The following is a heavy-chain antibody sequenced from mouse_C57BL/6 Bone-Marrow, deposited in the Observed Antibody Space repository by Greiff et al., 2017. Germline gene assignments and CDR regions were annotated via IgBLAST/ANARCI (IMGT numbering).Heavy chain of an antibody. J-gene: IGHJ2*01. CDR1: GYTFTSYW. CDR3: ARSGYLLWSR. V-gene: IGHV1-53*01. D-gene: IGHD2-1*01. Sequence: QVQLQQSGTELVKPGASVKLSCKASGYTFTSYWMHWVKQRPGQGLEWIGNINPSNGGTNYNEKFKSKDTLTVDKSSSTAYMQLSSLTSEDAAVYYFARSGYLLWSRWGQGTTLTVPS. CDR2: INPSNGGT.